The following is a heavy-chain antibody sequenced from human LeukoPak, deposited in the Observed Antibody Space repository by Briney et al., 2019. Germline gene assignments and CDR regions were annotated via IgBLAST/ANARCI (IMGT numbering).Heavy chain of an antibody. CDR3: AKRGVVIRVILVGFHKEAYYFDS. J-gene: IGHJ4*02. Sequence: GGSLRLSCAASGFTVSSNYMSWVRQAPGKGLEWVSVIYSGGSTYYADYVKGGFTSSRDNSKNTLYLQMNSLRAEDTAVYFCAKRGVVIRVILVGFHKEAYYFDSWGQGALVTVSS. CDR2: IYSGGST. D-gene: IGHD3-22*01. CDR1: GFTVSSNY. V-gene: IGHV3-66*02.